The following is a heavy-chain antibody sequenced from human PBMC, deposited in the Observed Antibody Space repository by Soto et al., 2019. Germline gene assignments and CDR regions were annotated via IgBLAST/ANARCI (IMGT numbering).Heavy chain of an antibody. CDR3: AHAMLYCTGGSCSTWFDS. Sequence: QITLKESGPTLVKPTQTLTLTCTFSGFSLSTHGVGVGWVRQPAGKALEWLVLIYWDDDKRYSASLNSRLTITKDTSKNQVVLTMTNMDPVDTATYFCAHAMLYCTGGSCSTWFDSWGQGTLVTVSS. J-gene: IGHJ5*01. CDR1: GFSLSTHGVG. V-gene: IGHV2-5*02. D-gene: IGHD2-15*01. CDR2: IYWDDDK.